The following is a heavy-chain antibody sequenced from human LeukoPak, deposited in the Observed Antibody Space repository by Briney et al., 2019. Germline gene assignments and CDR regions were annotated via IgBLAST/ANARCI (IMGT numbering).Heavy chain of an antibody. V-gene: IGHV1-18*01. CDR1: GYPFNSYY. J-gene: IGHJ5*02. CDR3: ARDGLSYTNPNNWFDP. D-gene: IGHD2-2*02. CDR2: ISAYNGDT. Sequence: ASVKVSCKASGYPFNSYYINWVRQAPGQGLEWMGWISAYNGDTNYAQNLQGRVTMTTDTSTDTAYMELRSLRSDDTAVYYCARDGLSYTNPNNWFDPWGQGTLVTVSS.